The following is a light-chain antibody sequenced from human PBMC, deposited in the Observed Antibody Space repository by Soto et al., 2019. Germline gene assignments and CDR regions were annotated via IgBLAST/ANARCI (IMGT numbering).Light chain of an antibody. J-gene: IGKJ5*01. CDR2: GAS. CDR1: RTVSIN. Sequence: EIVMTQSPATLSVSPGERATPSCRASRTVSINLAWYQQKPGQAPRLLVYGASTRATGVPARFTGSGSGTEFTLTISRLQPEDFALYYCQQYNNWPPITFGQGTRLEIK. V-gene: IGKV3-15*01. CDR3: QQYNNWPPIT.